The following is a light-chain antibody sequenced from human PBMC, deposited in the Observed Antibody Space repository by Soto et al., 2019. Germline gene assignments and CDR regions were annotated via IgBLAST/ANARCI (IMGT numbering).Light chain of an antibody. V-gene: IGKV1-5*01. J-gene: IGKJ2*01. CDR1: QSIRRW. CDR2: DAS. CDR3: QQYGSFYPYT. Sequence: DIPMTQSPSTLSASVGDRVTITCRASQSIRRWLAWYQQKPGKAPNLLIYDASSLQNGVPSRFSGSGSGTEFTLTISSLQPDDFATYYCQQYGSFYPYTFGQGTKVDIK.